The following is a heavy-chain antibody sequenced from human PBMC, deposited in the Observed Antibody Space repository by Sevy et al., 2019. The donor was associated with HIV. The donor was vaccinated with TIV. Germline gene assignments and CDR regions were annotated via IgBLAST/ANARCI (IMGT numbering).Heavy chain of an antibody. CDR2: ISYDGTNK. V-gene: IGHV3-30-3*01. CDR1: GFTFNTYA. J-gene: IGHJ6*02. Sequence: GGSLRLSCAASGFTFNTYAMHWVRQAPGKGLEWVAIISYDGTNKYYPDSVKGRFTISRDNPKNTLYLQMGNLEADDTDVYYCARAYFGSGSYYKKDYYAMDVWGQGTTVTVSS. CDR3: ARAYFGSGSYYKKDYYAMDV. D-gene: IGHD3-10*01.